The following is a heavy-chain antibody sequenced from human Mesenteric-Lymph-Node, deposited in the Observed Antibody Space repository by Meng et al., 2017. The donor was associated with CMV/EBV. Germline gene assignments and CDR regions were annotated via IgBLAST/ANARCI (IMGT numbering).Heavy chain of an antibody. CDR3: ARDGFGATRDFYFYGMDV. CDR2: IYSGGNT. J-gene: IGHJ6*02. CDR1: GFTVSGSY. V-gene: IGHV3-53*01. D-gene: IGHD1-26*01. Sequence: GESLKISCAASGFTVSGSYMIWVRQAPGKGLEWVSIIYSGGNTYYADSVKSRFTVSRDKSKNTLYLQMNSLRAEDTAVYYCARDGFGATRDFYFYGMDVWGQGTTVTVSS.